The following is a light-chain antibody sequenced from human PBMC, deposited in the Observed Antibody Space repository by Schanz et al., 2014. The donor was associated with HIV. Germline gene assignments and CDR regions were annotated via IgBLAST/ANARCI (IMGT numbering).Light chain of an antibody. CDR1: SSNIGAHYD. CDR3: AAWDDRLNGPV. CDR2: VNT. Sequence: QSVLTQPPSVSGAPGQRVTISCTGSSSNIGAHYDVHWYQQLPGTAPKLLIYVNTNRPSGVPDRFSGSKSVTSAPLAISGLQSEDEADYFCAAWDDRLNGPVFGGGTKLTVL. V-gene: IGLV1-40*01. J-gene: IGLJ2*01.